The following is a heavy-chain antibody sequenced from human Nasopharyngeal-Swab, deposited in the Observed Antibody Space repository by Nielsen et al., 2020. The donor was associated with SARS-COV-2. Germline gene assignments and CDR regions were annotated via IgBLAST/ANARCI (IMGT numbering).Heavy chain of an antibody. CDR2: IIPILGIA. Sequence: SVKVSCKASGGTFSSYAISWVRQAPGQGLEWMGRIIPILGIANYAQKFQVRVTITADKSTSTAYMELSSLRSEDTAVYYCATSSGYIVVVPAAIRRYYGMDVWGQGTTVTVSS. CDR3: ATSSGYIVVVPAAIRRYYGMDV. CDR1: GGTFSSYA. D-gene: IGHD2-2*01. J-gene: IGHJ6*02. V-gene: IGHV1-69*04.